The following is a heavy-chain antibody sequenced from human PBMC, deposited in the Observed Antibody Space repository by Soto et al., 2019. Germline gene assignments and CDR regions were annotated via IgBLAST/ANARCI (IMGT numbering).Heavy chain of an antibody. CDR1: GGSFSGYY. CDR2: INHSGST. CDR3: ARGPYDFWSGSLLRYCYGMDV. V-gene: IGHV4-34*01. Sequence: SETLSLTCAVYGGSFSGYYWSWIRQPPGKGLEWIGEINHSGSTNYNPSLKSRVTISVDTSKNQFSLKLSSVTAADTAVYYCARGPYDFWSGSLLRYCYGMDVWGQGTTVTVS. D-gene: IGHD3-3*01. J-gene: IGHJ6*02.